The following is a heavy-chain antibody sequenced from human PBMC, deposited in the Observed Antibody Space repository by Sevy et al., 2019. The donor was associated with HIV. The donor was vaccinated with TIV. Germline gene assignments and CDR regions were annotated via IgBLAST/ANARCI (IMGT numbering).Heavy chain of an antibody. CDR1: GYTFTGYY. D-gene: IGHD2-2*02. CDR2: INPNSGGT. CDR3: ARGAYCSSTSCYTYYYYGMDV. Sequence: ASVKVSCKASGYTFTGYYMHWVRQAPGQGLEWMGRINPNSGGTNYAQKFQGRVTMTRDTSISTAYMELSRLRYDDTAGYYCARGAYCSSTSCYTYYYYGMDVWGQGTTVTVSS. J-gene: IGHJ6*02. V-gene: IGHV1-2*06.